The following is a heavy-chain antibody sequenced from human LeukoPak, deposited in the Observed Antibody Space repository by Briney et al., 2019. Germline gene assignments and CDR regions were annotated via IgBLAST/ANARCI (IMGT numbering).Heavy chain of an antibody. V-gene: IGHV3-7*01. CDR2: IKQDGSEK. D-gene: IGHD3-10*01. J-gene: IGHJ4*02. Sequence: PWGALRLSCAASGFTFSSHWVSWVRQAPGKGLGWVANIKQDGSEKYYVDSVKGRFTISRDNAKNSLYLQMNSLRAEDTAVYYCARDNYYGSGSPIYYFDYWGQGTLVTVSS. CDR1: GFTFSSHW. CDR3: ARDNYYGSGSPIYYFDY.